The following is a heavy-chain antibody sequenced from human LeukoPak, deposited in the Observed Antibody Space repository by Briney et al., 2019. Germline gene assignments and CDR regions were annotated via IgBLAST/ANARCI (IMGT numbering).Heavy chain of an antibody. CDR3: ARLIAVAGRRYFDY. Sequence: PGGSLRLSCAASGFTFDDYGMSWVRQPPGKGLEWIGSIYYSGSTYYNPSLKSRVTISVDTSKNQFSLKLSSVTAADTAVYYCARLIAVAGRRYFDYWGQGTLVTVSS. CDR2: IYYSGST. V-gene: IGHV4-39*01. D-gene: IGHD6-19*01. CDR1: GFTFDDYG. J-gene: IGHJ4*02.